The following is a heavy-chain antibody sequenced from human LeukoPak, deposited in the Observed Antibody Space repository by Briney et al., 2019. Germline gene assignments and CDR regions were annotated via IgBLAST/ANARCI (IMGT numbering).Heavy chain of an antibody. CDR3: ARDGITFGGVIPFDY. CDR1: GGSISSYY. V-gene: IGHV4-4*07. D-gene: IGHD3-16*01. Sequence: PSETLSLTCTVSGGSISSYYWSWIRQPAGKGLEWIGRIYTSGSTNYNPSLKSRVTMSVDTSKNQFSLKLSSVTAADTAVYYCARDGITFGGVIPFDYWGQGTLVTVSS. J-gene: IGHJ4*02. CDR2: IYTSGST.